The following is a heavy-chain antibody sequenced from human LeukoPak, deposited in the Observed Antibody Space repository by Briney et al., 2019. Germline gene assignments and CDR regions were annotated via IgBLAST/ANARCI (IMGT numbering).Heavy chain of an antibody. Sequence: PGRSLRLSCAASGFTFDDYAMHWVRQAPGKGLEWVSGISWDSGSIGYADSVKGRFTISRDNAKNSLYLQMNSLRAEDTALYYCPKDNGQRGLNWFDPWGQGTLVTVSS. CDR2: ISWDSGSI. V-gene: IGHV3-9*01. D-gene: IGHD1-1*01. CDR1: GFTFDDYA. CDR3: PKDNGQRGLNWFDP. J-gene: IGHJ5*02.